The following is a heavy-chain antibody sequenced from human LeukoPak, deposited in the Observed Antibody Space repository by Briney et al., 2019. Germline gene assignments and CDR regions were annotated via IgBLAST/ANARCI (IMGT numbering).Heavy chain of an antibody. D-gene: IGHD3-3*01. CDR1: GYTFTGYY. Sequence: ASVTVSCKASGYTFTGYYMHWVRQAPGQGLEWMGWINPNSGGTNYAQKLQGRVTMTTDTSTSTAYMELRSLRSDDTAVYYCARSNYGYYPVEYWGQGTLVTVSS. V-gene: IGHV1-2*02. J-gene: IGHJ4*02. CDR2: INPNSGGT. CDR3: ARSNYGYYPVEY.